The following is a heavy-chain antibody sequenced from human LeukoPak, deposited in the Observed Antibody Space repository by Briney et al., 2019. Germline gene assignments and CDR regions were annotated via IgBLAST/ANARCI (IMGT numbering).Heavy chain of an antibody. Sequence: PGGSLRLSCAASGFTFSSYSMNWVRQAPGKGLEWVSSISSSSSYIYYADSVKRRFTISRDNAKNSLYLQMNSLRAEDTAVYYCARGFPIRYFDWLPFDYWGQGTLVTVSS. CDR2: ISSSSSYI. CDR1: GFTFSSYS. V-gene: IGHV3-21*01. D-gene: IGHD3-9*01. J-gene: IGHJ4*02. CDR3: ARGFPIRYFDWLPFDY.